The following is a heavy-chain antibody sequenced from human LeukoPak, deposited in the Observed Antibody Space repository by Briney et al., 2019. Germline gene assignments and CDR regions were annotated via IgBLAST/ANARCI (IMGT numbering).Heavy chain of an antibody. J-gene: IGHJ3*02. D-gene: IGHD1-1*01. Sequence: KTSQTLSLTCTVSGGSISSGSYYWSWIRQPAGKGLEWIGRIYTSGSTNYNPSLKSRVTISVDTSKNQFSLKLSSVTAADTAVYYCARDPTGTGAFDIWGQGTMVTVSS. CDR3: ARDPTGTGAFDI. V-gene: IGHV4-61*02. CDR2: IYTSGST. CDR1: GGSISSGSYY.